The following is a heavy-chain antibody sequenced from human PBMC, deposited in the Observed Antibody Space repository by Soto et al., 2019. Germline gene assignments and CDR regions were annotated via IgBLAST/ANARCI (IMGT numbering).Heavy chain of an antibody. CDR3: ARDNCSGGSCYSVGWYFDL. CDR1: GGTFSSYA. D-gene: IGHD2-15*01. J-gene: IGHJ2*01. Sequence: QVQLVQSGAEVKKPGSSVKVSCKASGGTFSSYAISWVRQAPGQGLEWMGGIIPIFGTANYAQKFQGRVTITADESTSTAYMELSRLRSEDTAVYYCARDNCSGGSCYSVGWYFDLWGRGTLVTVSS. V-gene: IGHV1-69*01. CDR2: IIPIFGTA.